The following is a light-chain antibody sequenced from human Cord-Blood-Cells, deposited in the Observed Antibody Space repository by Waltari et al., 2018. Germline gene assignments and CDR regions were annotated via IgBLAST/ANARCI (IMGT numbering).Light chain of an antibody. V-gene: IGLV2-14*01. CDR1: SGDVGGFNY. CDR2: DVR. Sequence: QSALTQPASLSGSPGPSITLSCPGTSGDVGGFNYVSWYQQHPGKAPKLMINDVRNRPSGVSNRFSGSKSGNTASLTISGLQAEDEADYYCSSYTSSSTVVFGGGTKLTVL. J-gene: IGLJ2*01. CDR3: SSYTSSSTVV.